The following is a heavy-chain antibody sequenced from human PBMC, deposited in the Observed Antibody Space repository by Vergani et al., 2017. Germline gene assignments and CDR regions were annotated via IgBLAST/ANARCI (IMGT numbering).Heavy chain of an antibody. V-gene: IGHV3-23*01. CDR2: IKNTGEST. CDR1: GFTFRSQA. CDR3: GRGSDNYN. Sequence: EVQLLQSEGAVVQPGGSLRLSCVASGFTFRSQAMSWVRQGHGQGLGWVSSIKNTGESTTNGDSVKGRFTISRENSKNTLYLQMNILGVEDTAVYYCGRGSDNYNWGQGTLVIVSS. D-gene: IGHD5-24*01. J-gene: IGHJ4*02.